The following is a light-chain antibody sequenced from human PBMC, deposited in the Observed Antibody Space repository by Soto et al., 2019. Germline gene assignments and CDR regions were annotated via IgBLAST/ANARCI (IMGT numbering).Light chain of an antibody. V-gene: IGKV1-39*01. CDR1: ESISRH. CDR3: QQSYSTPSIT. Sequence: DIQMTQSPSSLSAFVGDRVTITCRASESISRHLNWYQQKPGKAPKLLIYAASCLQNGVPSRFSGGGSGTDFTLTISNLQPADFATYYCQQSYSTPSITFGQGTRLEIK. J-gene: IGKJ5*01. CDR2: AAS.